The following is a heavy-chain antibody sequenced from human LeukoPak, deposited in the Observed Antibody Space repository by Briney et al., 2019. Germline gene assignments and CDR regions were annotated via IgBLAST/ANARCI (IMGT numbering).Heavy chain of an antibody. V-gene: IGHV4-59*01. CDR3: ARESAGVTTYFDY. CDR2: IYYSGST. J-gene: IGHJ4*02. D-gene: IGHD4-17*01. Sequence: SETLSLTCAVYGGSFSGYYWSWIRQPPGKGLEWIGYIYYSGSTNYNPSLKGRVTISVDTSKNQFSLKLSSVTAADTAVYYCARESAGVTTYFDYWGQGTLVTVSS. CDR1: GGSFSGYY.